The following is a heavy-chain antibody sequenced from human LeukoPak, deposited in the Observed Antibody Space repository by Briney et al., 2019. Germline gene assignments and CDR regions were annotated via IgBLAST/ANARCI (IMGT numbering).Heavy chain of an antibody. CDR2: IYPGDSDT. Sequence: GGPLKISCKGPGSPFTSYWIGWVRQLPGKGLEWMGIIYPGDSDTRYSPSFQGQVTISADKSISTAYLQWSSLKASDTAMYYCARSAVAGKEDAFDIWGQGTMVTVSS. J-gene: IGHJ3*02. CDR3: ARSAVAGKEDAFDI. CDR1: GSPFTSYW. D-gene: IGHD6-19*01. V-gene: IGHV5-51*01.